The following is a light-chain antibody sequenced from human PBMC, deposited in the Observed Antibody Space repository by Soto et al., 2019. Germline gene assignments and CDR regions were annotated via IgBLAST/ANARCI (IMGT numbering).Light chain of an antibody. CDR3: QQLNSYPPWT. CDR1: QGISSY. CDR2: AAS. J-gene: IGKJ2*02. Sequence: DIQLTQSPSFLSASVGDRVTITCRASQGISSYLAWYQQKPGKAPKHLIYAASTLQSGVPSRFSGSGSGTEFTLTISSLQPEDFATYYCQQLNSYPPWTFGQGTKLEIK. V-gene: IGKV1-9*01.